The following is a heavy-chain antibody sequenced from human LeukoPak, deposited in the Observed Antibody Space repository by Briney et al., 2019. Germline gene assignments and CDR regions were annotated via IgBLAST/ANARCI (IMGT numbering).Heavy chain of an antibody. CDR1: GGSISSSSYY. V-gene: IGHV4-39*01. Sequence: KPSETLSLTCTVSGGSISSSSYYWGWIRQPPGKGLEWIGEINHSGSTNYNPSLKSRVTISVDTSKNQFSLKLSSVTAADTAVYYCARHFRYDYVWGSYRRYYFDYWGQGTLVTVSS. CDR2: INHSGST. D-gene: IGHD3-16*02. J-gene: IGHJ4*02. CDR3: ARHFRYDYVWGSYRRYYFDY.